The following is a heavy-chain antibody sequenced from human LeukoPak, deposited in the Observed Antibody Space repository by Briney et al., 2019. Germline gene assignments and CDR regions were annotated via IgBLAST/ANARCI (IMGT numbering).Heavy chain of an antibody. CDR3: ARAENSGSGGLDP. CDR2: ITSSSHYI. D-gene: IGHD2-15*01. J-gene: IGHJ5*02. V-gene: IGHV3-21*01. Sequence: PGGSLRLSCTTSGFIFGDYAMSWVRQAPGKGLEWVSRITSSSHYIYYADSVKGRFTISRDNAKNSLYLDMNSLRADDTAVYYCARAENSGSGGLDPWGQGTLVTVSS. CDR1: GFIFGDYA.